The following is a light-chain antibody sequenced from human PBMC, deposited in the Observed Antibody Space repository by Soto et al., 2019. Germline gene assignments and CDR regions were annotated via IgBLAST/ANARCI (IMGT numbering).Light chain of an antibody. Sequence: DIQMTQSPSPLSASVGDRFTITCRASQSISTYLNWYQQKPGKAPKLLIYGASSLQSGVPSRFSGSGSGTEFTLTISSLQPDDFATYYCQHYNSYSEAFGQGTKVDIK. V-gene: IGKV1-5*01. CDR2: GAS. CDR3: QHYNSYSEA. CDR1: QSISTY. J-gene: IGKJ1*01.